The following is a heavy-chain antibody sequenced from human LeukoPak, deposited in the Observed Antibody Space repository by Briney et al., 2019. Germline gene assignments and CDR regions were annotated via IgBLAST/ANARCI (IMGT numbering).Heavy chain of an antibody. CDR3: ARDGTGATRVVGAYYFDY. D-gene: IGHD1-26*01. CDR1: GFTFSSYS. Sequence: GGSLRLSCAASGFTFSSYSMNWVRQAPGKGLEWVSYISSSSSTIYYADSVKGRFTISRDNAKNSLYLQMNSLRDEDTAVYYCARDGTGATRVVGAYYFDYWGQGTLVTVSS. V-gene: IGHV3-48*02. J-gene: IGHJ4*02. CDR2: ISSSSSTI.